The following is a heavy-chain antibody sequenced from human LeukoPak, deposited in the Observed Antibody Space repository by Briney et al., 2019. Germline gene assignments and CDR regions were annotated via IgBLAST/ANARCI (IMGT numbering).Heavy chain of an antibody. CDR2: IYTSGST. CDR1: GGSISSYY. Sequence: PSETLSLTCTVSGGSISSYYWSWIRQPAGKGLEWIGRIYTSGSTNYNPSLKSRVTMSVDTSKNQFSLKLSSVTAADTAVYYCARSGEQQLDYYYYYYGMDVWGQGTTVTVSS. J-gene: IGHJ6*02. CDR3: ARSGEQQLDYYYYYYGMDV. V-gene: IGHV4-4*07. D-gene: IGHD6-13*01.